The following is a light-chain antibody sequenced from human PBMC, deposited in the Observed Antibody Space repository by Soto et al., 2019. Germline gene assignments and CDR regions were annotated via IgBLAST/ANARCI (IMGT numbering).Light chain of an antibody. Sequence: QSVLTLPASVSGTPGQSITISCTGSNSDVGLYDFVSWYQHHPGRAPKLIVSEVSHRPSGISNRFSGSKSGNTASLTISGLQYEDEADYYCISYTSADVRYVFATGTKVTVL. CDR3: ISYTSADVRYV. J-gene: IGLJ1*01. CDR2: EVS. V-gene: IGLV2-14*01. CDR1: NSDVGLYDF.